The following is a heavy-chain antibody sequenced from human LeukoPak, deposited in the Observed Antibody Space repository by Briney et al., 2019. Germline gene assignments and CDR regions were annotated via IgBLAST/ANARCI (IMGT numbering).Heavy chain of an antibody. CDR3: VREDYYDSSAYPSRGFDY. J-gene: IGHJ4*02. Sequence: GGSLRLSCAASGFIFSSYSMNWVRQAPGKGLEWVSYISRDSGTIYEADSVKGRFTISRDNARNSLFLQMNSLRAEDTATYYCVREDYYDSSAYPSRGFDYWGQGTLVTVSS. CDR2: ISRDSGTI. V-gene: IGHV3-48*01. CDR1: GFIFSSYS. D-gene: IGHD3-22*01.